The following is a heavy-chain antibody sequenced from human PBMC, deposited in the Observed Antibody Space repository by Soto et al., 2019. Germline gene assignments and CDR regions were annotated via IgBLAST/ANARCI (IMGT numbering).Heavy chain of an antibody. CDR1: GGTFSSYT. CDR3: ARGVTVTKENYYYYGMDV. J-gene: IGHJ6*02. CDR2: IIPILGIA. V-gene: IGHV1-69*02. Sequence: QVQLVQSGAEVKKPGSSVKVSCKASGGTFSSYTISWVRQAPGQGLEWMGRIIPILGIANYAQKFQGRVTITAEKSTTTAYMELSSLRSEDTAVYYCARGVTVTKENYYYYGMDVWGQGTTVTVSS. D-gene: IGHD4-17*01.